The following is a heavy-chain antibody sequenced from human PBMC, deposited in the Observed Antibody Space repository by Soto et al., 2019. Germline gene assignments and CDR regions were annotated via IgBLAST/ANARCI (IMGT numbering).Heavy chain of an antibody. CDR1: GYTFTNFG. Sequence: ASVKVSCKTSGYTFTNFGISWVRQAPGQGLEWMGWVTTDKGKTTYAQKFQGRVTITADKSTSTAYMELSSLRSEDTAVYYCARVGCSSTSCLNWFDPWGQGTLVTVSS. CDR3: ARVGCSSTSCLNWFDP. D-gene: IGHD2-2*01. V-gene: IGHV1-18*01. CDR2: VTTDKGKT. J-gene: IGHJ5*02.